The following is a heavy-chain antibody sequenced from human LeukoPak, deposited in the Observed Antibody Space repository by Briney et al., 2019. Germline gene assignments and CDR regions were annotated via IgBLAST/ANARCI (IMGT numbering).Heavy chain of an antibody. CDR1: GYTFTSYG. Sequence: GASVKVSFKASGYTFTSYGISWVRQAPGQGLEWMGWISAYNGNTNYAQKLQGRVTMTTDTSTSTAYMELRSLRSDDTAVYYCARSVIILWFGESFQDYWGQGTLVTVSS. CDR3: ARSVIILWFGESFQDY. CDR2: ISAYNGNT. J-gene: IGHJ4*02. D-gene: IGHD3-10*01. V-gene: IGHV1-18*01.